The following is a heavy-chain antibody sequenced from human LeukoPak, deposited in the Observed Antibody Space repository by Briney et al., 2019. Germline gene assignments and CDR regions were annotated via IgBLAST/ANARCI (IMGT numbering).Heavy chain of an antibody. CDR2: IYYDGST. D-gene: IGHD4-23*01. Sequence: SETLSLTCTVSGGSISTNNYYWGWIRQPPGKGLDWIGSIYYDGSTYYNPSLKSRVTISVDTSKNQFSLKLTSVTAADTAVYYCVRAQLRWPYDAFDIWGQGTMVTASS. CDR3: VRAQLRWPYDAFDI. CDR1: GGSISTNNYY. V-gene: IGHV4-39*07. J-gene: IGHJ3*02.